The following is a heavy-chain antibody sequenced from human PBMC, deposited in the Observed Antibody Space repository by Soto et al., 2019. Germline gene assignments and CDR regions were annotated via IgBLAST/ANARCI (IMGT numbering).Heavy chain of an antibody. CDR2: ISYDGSNN. CDR1: GFTFSSYG. D-gene: IGHD6-13*01. J-gene: IGHJ4*02. CDR3: AKDRVYSSSLPYGPFNH. V-gene: IGHV3-30*18. Sequence: QVQLVESGGGVVQPGRSLRLSCAASGFTFSSYGLHWVRQAPGKGLEWVAVISYDGSNNYYADSVKGRFTISSDNSKNTLYLQMKSLKAEDTAVYYCAKDRVYSSSLPYGPFNHWGQGTLISVSS.